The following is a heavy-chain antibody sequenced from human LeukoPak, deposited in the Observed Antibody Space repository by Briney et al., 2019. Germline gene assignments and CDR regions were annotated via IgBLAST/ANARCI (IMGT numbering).Heavy chain of an antibody. Sequence: KPSETLPLTCTVSGGSISSSSYYWGWIRQPPGKGLEWIGSIYYSGSTYYNPSLKSRVTISVDTSKNQFSLKLSSVTAADTAVYYCARRGSGWYYFDYWGQGTLVTVSS. CDR2: IYYSGST. CDR1: GGSISSSSYY. J-gene: IGHJ4*02. CDR3: ARRGSGWYYFDY. D-gene: IGHD6-19*01. V-gene: IGHV4-39*01.